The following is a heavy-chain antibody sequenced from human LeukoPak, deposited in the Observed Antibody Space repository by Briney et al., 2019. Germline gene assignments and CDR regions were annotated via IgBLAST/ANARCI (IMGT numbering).Heavy chain of an antibody. CDR3: ARVRSYYYGSGSYMDV. D-gene: IGHD3-10*01. CDR2: INHSGST. V-gene: IGHV4-34*01. CDR1: GGSFSGYY. Sequence: PSETLSLTCAVYGGSFSGYYWSWIRQPPGKGLEWIGEINHSGSTNYNPSLKSRVTISVDTSKNQFSLKLSSVTAADTAVYYCARVRSYYYGSGSYMDVWGKGTTVTVSS. J-gene: IGHJ6*03.